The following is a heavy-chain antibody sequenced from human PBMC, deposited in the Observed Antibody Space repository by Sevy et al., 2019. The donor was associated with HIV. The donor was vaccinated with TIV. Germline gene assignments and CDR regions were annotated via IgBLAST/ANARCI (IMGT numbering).Heavy chain of an antibody. CDR3: ARTHGALLRFLEDKWFDP. Sequence: SETLSLTCTVSGGSIRTYYWSWIRRAPGKGLEWIGDIFDSGSTDYNSSLKSRVTISADTSKNQLSLKLTSVTAADTAIYYCARTHGALLRFLEDKWFDPWGQGSLVTVSS. D-gene: IGHD3-3*01. J-gene: IGHJ5*02. CDR2: IFDSGST. V-gene: IGHV4-59*01. CDR1: GGSIRTYY.